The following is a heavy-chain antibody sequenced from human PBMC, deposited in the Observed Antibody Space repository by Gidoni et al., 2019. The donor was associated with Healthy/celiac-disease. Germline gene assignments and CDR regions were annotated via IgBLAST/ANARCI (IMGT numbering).Heavy chain of an antibody. CDR2: IKHSRST. CDR1: GGSFSGYY. Sequence: QVQLQQWGAGLLKPSETLSPTCAVYGGSFSGYYWSWIRQPPGKGLEWIGEIKHSRSTNYNPSLKSRVTISVDTSKDQFSLKLSSVTAADTAVYYCARDGAVAGTGPYYYYYYGMDVWGQGTTVTVSS. CDR3: ARDGAVAGTGPYYYYYYGMDV. D-gene: IGHD6-19*01. J-gene: IGHJ6*02. V-gene: IGHV4-34*01.